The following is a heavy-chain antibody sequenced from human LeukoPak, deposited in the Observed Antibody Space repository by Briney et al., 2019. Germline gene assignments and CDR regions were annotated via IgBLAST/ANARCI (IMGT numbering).Heavy chain of an antibody. J-gene: IGHJ4*02. Sequence: SQTLSLTCTISVDSVSSNSVTWNWIRQSPSRGLERLGRTYYRPKWSNNYAVSVKSRITINSDTSKNHFSLSLSAVTAADTAVYYCASPGPHYSETSGYLVFWGQGILVTVSS. D-gene: IGHD3-22*01. CDR2: TYYRPKWSN. CDR1: VDSVSSNSVT. CDR3: ASPGPHYSETSGYLVF. V-gene: IGHV6-1*01.